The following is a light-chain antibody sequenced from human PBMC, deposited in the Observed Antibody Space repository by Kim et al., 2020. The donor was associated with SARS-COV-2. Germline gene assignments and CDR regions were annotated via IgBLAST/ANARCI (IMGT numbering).Light chain of an antibody. CDR3: QAWDSSTDV. J-gene: IGLJ1*01. Sequence: SSELTQPPSVSVSPGQTASITCSGDKLGDKYACWYQQKPGQSPVLVIYQDSKRPSGIPERFSGSNSGNTATLTISGTQAMDEADYYCQAWDSSTDVFGTG. V-gene: IGLV3-1*01. CDR1: KLGDKY. CDR2: QDS.